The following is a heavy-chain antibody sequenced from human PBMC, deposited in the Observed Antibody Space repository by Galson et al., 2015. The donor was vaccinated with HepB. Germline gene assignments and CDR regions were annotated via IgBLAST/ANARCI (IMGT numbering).Heavy chain of an antibody. V-gene: IGHV3-7*03. D-gene: IGHD5-12*01. J-gene: IGHJ4*02. CDR2: VKGDGSEK. Sequence: LRLSCAASEFTFSNYWMSWVRQAPGKGLEWVANVKGDGSEKYYVDSVKGRFSISRDNAKNSLYLQMNSLRAEDTAVYYCARHRGYSGYDRYFFDYWGQGTLVTVSS. CDR3: ARHRGYSGYDRYFFDY. CDR1: EFTFSNYW.